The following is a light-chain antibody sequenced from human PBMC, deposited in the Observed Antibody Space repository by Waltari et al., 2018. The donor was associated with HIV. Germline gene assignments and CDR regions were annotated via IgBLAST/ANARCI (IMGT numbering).Light chain of an antibody. CDR2: GAS. V-gene: IGKV3-20*01. CDR3: QQYGSSPPMYT. CDR1: QSVSRSY. Sequence: EIVLTQSPGTLSLSPGERATLSCRASQSVSRSYLAWDQQKPGQAPRLLIYGASSRATGIPDRFSGSGSGTDFTLTISRLEPEDFAVYYCQQYGSSPPMYTFGQGTKLEIK. J-gene: IGKJ2*01.